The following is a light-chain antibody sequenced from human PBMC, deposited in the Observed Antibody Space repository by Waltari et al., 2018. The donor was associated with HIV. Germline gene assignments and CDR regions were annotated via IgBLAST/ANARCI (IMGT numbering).Light chain of an antibody. V-gene: IGLV1-40*01. J-gene: IGLJ2*01. CDR1: SSKIGAGFD. CDR3: QSYDSSLGASL. Sequence: QSVLTQPPSVSGAPGQRVTISCTGSSSKIGAGFDVHWYQQLPGTAPKLLIYGNSNRPSGVPDRFSGSKSGTSASLAITGLQAEDEADYSCQSYDSSLGASLFGGGTKLTVL. CDR2: GNS.